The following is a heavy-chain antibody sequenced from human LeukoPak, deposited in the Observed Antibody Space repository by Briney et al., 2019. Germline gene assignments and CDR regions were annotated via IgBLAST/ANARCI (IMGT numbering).Heavy chain of an antibody. Sequence: PSETLSLTCAVSGVSITSDTYYWSWIRQPPGKGLEWIGYILHSGSTYHNPSLKSRVTILVDTSKNQFSLKLSSVTAADTALYFCARTRDFWSAYFDYWGQGILVTVSS. V-gene: IGHV4-30-2*01. CDR1: GVSITSDTYY. J-gene: IGHJ4*02. D-gene: IGHD3-3*01. CDR2: ILHSGST. CDR3: ARTRDFWSAYFDY.